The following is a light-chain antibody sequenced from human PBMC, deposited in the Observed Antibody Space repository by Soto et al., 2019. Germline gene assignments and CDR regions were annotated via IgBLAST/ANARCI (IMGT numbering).Light chain of an antibody. CDR2: GNS. J-gene: IGLJ2*01. V-gene: IGLV1-40*01. CDR1: SSNIGSNT. CDR3: QSYDSSLSGSDVV. Sequence: QPVLTQPPSASGTPGQRVTISCSGSSSNIGSNTVNWYQQLPGTAPKLLIYGNSNRPSGVPDRFSGSKSGTSASLAITGLQAEDEADYYCQSYDSSLSGSDVVFGGGTKLTVL.